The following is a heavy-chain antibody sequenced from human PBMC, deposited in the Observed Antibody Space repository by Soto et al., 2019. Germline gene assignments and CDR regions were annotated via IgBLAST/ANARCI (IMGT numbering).Heavy chain of an antibody. Sequence: PVGSLRLSCAASGFTFSSYAMSWVRQAPGKGLEWVSAISGSGGSTYYADSVKGRFTISRDNSKNTLYLQMNSLRAEDTAVYYCAKMESIAARRGYFDYWGQGTLVTAPQ. CDR1: GFTFSSYA. D-gene: IGHD6-6*01. CDR3: AKMESIAARRGYFDY. V-gene: IGHV3-23*01. CDR2: ISGSGGST. J-gene: IGHJ4*02.